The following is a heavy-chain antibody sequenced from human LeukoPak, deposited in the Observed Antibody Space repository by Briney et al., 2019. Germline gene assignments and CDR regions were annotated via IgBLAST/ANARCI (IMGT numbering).Heavy chain of an antibody. V-gene: IGHV3-23*01. D-gene: IGHD5-12*01. CDR3: AKDPRLYSGYDYILDY. Sequence: GGSLRLSCAASGFTFSSYAMSWVRQAPGKGLEWVSAISGSGGSTYYADSVKGRFTISRDNSKNTLYLQMNSLRAEDTAVYYCAKDPRLYSGYDYILDYWGQGTLVTVSS. J-gene: IGHJ4*02. CDR2: ISGSGGST. CDR1: GFTFSSYA.